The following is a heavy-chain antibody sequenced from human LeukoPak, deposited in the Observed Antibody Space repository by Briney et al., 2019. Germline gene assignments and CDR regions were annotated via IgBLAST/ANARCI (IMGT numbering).Heavy chain of an antibody. J-gene: IGHJ3*02. D-gene: IGHD3-10*01. V-gene: IGHV4-4*07. CDR3: AKPNGYGLIDI. CDR1: GGSISSYY. CDR2: IYTSGST. Sequence: PSETLSLTCTVSGGSISSYYWSWIRQPAGKGLEWIGRIYTSGSTNYNPSLKSRVTISKDTSKNEFSLKLNSVTAADTAVYYCAKPNGYGLIDIWGQGTMVTVSS.